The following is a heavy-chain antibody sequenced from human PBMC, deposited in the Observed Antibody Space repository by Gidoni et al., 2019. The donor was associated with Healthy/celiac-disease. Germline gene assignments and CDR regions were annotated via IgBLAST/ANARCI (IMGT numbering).Heavy chain of an antibody. CDR1: GGSIRSSSYY. CDR2: IYYSWST. V-gene: IGHV4-39*01. Sequence: QLQLQESGPGLVKPSEPLSLPCTASGGSIRSSSYYWGWIRPPPGKGLGWIGSIYYSWSTYYNPDLKSRVTISVDTSKNQFSLKLSSVTAADTAVYYCARQYCSSTSCYDGYYYGMDVWGQGTTVTVSS. CDR3: ARQYCSSTSCYDGYYYGMDV. D-gene: IGHD2-2*01. J-gene: IGHJ6*02.